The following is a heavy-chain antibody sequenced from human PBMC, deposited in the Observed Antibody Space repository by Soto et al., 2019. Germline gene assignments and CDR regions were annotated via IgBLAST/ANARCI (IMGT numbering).Heavy chain of an antibody. Sequence: QVQLVQSGAEVRKPGASVKVSCKASGFTFATYAIHWVRQAPGQGLEWMGWVNGGSGSTKYSQKLHDRVTITRDISAATSDMELRSLRPEDTGVYFCARPSLRGDMDHWGQGTLVIVSS. D-gene: IGHD4-17*01. V-gene: IGHV1-3*01. J-gene: IGHJ4*02. CDR3: ARPSLRGDMDH. CDR1: GFTFATYA. CDR2: VNGGSGST.